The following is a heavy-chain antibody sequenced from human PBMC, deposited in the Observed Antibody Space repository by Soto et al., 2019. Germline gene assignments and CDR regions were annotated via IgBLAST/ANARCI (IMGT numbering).Heavy chain of an antibody. CDR1: GGSISSYY. D-gene: IGHD6-19*01. Sequence: QSQTLSLTCTVSGGSISSYYWSWIRQPAGKGLEWIGRIYTSGSTNYNPSLKSRVTMSVDTSKNQFSLKLSSVTAADTAVYYCVRAWVVAGTGGAFYIWGQGTMVTVSS. J-gene: IGHJ3*02. CDR2: IYTSGST. V-gene: IGHV4-4*07. CDR3: VRAWVVAGTGGAFYI.